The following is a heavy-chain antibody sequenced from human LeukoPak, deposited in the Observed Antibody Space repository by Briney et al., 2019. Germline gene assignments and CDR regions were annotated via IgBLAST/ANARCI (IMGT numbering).Heavy chain of an antibody. D-gene: IGHD1-26*01. CDR3: ARVPWYSGSYLDY. CDR2: MNPNSGNT. CDR1: GYTFTGYY. J-gene: IGHJ4*02. V-gene: IGHV1-8*02. Sequence: ASVKVSCKASGYTFTGYYMHWVRQAPGQGLEWMGWMNPNSGNTGYAQKFQGRVTMTRNTSISTAYMELSSLRSEDTAVYYCARVPWYSGSYLDYWGQGTLVTVSS.